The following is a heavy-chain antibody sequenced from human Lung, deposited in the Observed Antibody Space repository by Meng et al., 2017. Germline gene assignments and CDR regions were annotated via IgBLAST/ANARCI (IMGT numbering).Heavy chain of an antibody. CDR2: MKSNVDGGTV. CDR1: GFTFSNAW. Sequence: EAPVVEFGGGFVKPGGSLRLSCAASGFTFSNAWMTWVRQALGKGLEWIGRMKSNVDGGTVDYAAAVKGRFFISRDDSENSFYLQMNSLKTEDTAVYYCSGHVDYWGHGTLVTVSS. V-gene: IGHV3-15*01. CDR3: SGHVDY. J-gene: IGHJ4*01.